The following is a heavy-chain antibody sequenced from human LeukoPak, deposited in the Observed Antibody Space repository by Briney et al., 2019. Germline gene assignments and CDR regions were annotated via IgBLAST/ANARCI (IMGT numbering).Heavy chain of an antibody. CDR1: GVTFSSYS. CDR2: ISTGSTTI. Sequence: GGSLRLSCAVSGVTFSSYSMNWVRQAPGKGLEWISYISTGSTTIYYADSVKGRFTISRDKSKNTLYLQMNSLRGDDTAVYYCAGGCSGGGCYSSYFDYWGQGTLVTVSS. D-gene: IGHD2-15*01. V-gene: IGHV3-48*01. J-gene: IGHJ4*02. CDR3: AGGCSGGGCYSSYFDY.